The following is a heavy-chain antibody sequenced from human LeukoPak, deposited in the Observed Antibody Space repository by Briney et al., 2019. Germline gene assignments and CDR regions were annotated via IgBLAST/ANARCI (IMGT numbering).Heavy chain of an antibody. D-gene: IGHD1-20*01. J-gene: IGHJ6*02. V-gene: IGHV3-21*01. CDR1: GFTVNNNR. CDR3: ARNLYNWNYYAMDV. Sequence: GGSLRLSSAASGFTVNNNRMGWVRQAPGKGLQWVSSISSSSSYIYYADSVKGRFTISRDNAKNSLYLQMNSLRAEDTAVYYCARNLYNWNYYAMDVWGQGTTVTVSS. CDR2: ISSSSSYI.